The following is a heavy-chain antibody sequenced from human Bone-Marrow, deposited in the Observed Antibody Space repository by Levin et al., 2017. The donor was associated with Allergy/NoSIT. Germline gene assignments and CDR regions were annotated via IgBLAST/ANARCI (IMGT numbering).Heavy chain of an antibody. J-gene: IGHJ5*02. Sequence: SQTLSLTCTVSGGSISGYLWNWIRKAPGKGLEWIAYVTDDGTTKYNPSLKSRVTISVDTSKNQFFLEVNSVTAADTAVYYCARDAEGPGRYLRLDPWGQGTLVTVSS. V-gene: IGHV4-59*01. CDR3: ARDAEGPGRYLRLDP. CDR1: GGSISGYL. CDR2: VTDDGTT. D-gene: IGHD3-10*01.